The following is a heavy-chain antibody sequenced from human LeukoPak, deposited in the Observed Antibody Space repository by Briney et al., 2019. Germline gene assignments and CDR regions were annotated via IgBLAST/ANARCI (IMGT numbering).Heavy chain of an antibody. V-gene: IGHV3-64D*06. D-gene: IGHD6-19*01. CDR1: GFTFSSFA. Sequence: GGSLRLPCAASGFTFSSFAMHWVRQAPGKGLEYLSAIYSDGSRTYYADSVKGRFTISRDNSKNTLYFEMSSLRVEDTAVYYCVKSPGSGWPVWGQGTLLTVSS. CDR2: IYSDGSRT. CDR3: VKSPGSGWPV. J-gene: IGHJ4*02.